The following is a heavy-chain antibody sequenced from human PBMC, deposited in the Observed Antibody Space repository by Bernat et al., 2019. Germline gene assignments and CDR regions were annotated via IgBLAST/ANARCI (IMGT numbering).Heavy chain of an antibody. D-gene: IGHD6-19*01. Sequence: QVQLVESGGGVVQPGRSLRLSCAASGFTFSSYGMHWVRQAPGKGLEWVAVLSYDGSNKYYADSVKGRFTISRDNSKNTLYLQMNSLRAEDTAVYYCAKAEEQWLGEYFQHWGQGTLVTVSS. J-gene: IGHJ1*01. CDR2: LSYDGSNK. V-gene: IGHV3-30*18. CDR1: GFTFSSYG. CDR3: AKAEEQWLGEYFQH.